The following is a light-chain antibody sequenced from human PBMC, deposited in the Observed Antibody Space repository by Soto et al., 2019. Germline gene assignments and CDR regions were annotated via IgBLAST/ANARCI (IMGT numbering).Light chain of an antibody. CDR1: GSNIGTGYD. CDR3: QSYDSSLSSYV. Sequence: SVLAQPPPVSGAPGQRVTISCPGSGSNIGTGYDVHWYQQLPGTAPKLLIYSNANRPSGVPDRFSGSKSGTSASLAITGLQAEDEADYYCQSYDSSLSSYVFGTGTKVTVL. V-gene: IGLV1-40*01. J-gene: IGLJ1*01. CDR2: SNA.